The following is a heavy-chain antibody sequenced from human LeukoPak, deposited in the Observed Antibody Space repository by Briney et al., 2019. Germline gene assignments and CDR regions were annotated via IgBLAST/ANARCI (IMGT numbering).Heavy chain of an antibody. D-gene: IGHD3-10*01. CDR2: TYYRSKWYN. CDR3: ARSGRTYYYGSGSYYTEGWFDP. CDR1: GDSVSSNSAA. Sequence: SQTPSLTCAISGDSVSSNSAAWNWIRQSPSRGLEWLGRTYYRSKWYNDYAVSVKSRITINPDTSKNQFSLQLNSVTPEDTAVYYCARSGRTYYYGSGSYYTEGWFDPWGQGTLVTVSS. J-gene: IGHJ5*02. V-gene: IGHV6-1*01.